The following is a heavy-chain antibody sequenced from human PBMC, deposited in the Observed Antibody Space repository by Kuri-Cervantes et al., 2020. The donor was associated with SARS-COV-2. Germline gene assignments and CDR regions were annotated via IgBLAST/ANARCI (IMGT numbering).Heavy chain of an antibody. J-gene: IGHJ6*02. CDR3: ARHSYDSSGYYRGRARTYGMDV. Sequence: GESLKISCKGSGYSFTSYWIGWVRQMPGKGLEWVGIIYPGDSDTRYSPSFQGQVTISADKSISTAYLQWSSLKASDTAMYYCARHSYDSSGYYRGRARTYGMDVWGQGTTVTVSS. D-gene: IGHD3-22*01. V-gene: IGHV5-51*01. CDR1: GYSFTSYW. CDR2: IYPGDSDT.